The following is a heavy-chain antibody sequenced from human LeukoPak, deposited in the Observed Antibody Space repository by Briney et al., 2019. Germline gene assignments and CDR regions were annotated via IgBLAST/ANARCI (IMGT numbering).Heavy chain of an antibody. Sequence: GGSLRLSCAASGITFSSYAMSWVRQAPGKWLEWVSGISGSGARTYYADSVKGRFTISRDNSNNRMYLQMNSLRAEDTAVYHCAKGGFGFGELKFDYWGQGTLVTVSS. CDR3: AKGGFGFGELKFDY. V-gene: IGHV3-23*01. J-gene: IGHJ4*02. CDR1: GITFSSYA. CDR2: ISGSGART. D-gene: IGHD3-10*01.